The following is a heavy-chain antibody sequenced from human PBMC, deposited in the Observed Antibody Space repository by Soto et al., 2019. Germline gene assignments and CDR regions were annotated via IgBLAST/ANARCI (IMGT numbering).Heavy chain of an antibody. D-gene: IGHD5-12*01. CDR1: GYTSTSYD. J-gene: IGHJ6*02. Sequence: QVQLVQSGAEVKKPGASVKVSCKAYGYTSTSYDINWVRQATGQGLEWMGWMNPNSGNIGYAQKFQGRVTMTRNTSIRTAYMELSSLRSEDTAVYYCARGYSGYDQRYGLDVWGQGTTVTVSS. CDR2: MNPNSGNI. CDR3: ARGYSGYDQRYGLDV. V-gene: IGHV1-8*01.